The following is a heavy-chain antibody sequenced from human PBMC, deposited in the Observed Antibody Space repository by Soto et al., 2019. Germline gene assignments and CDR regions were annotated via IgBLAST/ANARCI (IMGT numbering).Heavy chain of an antibody. Sequence: QVQLVESGGGLVKPGGSLRLSCAASGFSFSDSYMSWVRQAPGKGLEWVAYISGSSGYTGYADSVKGRFTISRDNAKNSLLLQMNSLRVEDTAVYYCARDRGGYGPPDVWGQGTTVTVSS. CDR2: ISGSSGYT. CDR3: ARDRGGYGPPDV. J-gene: IGHJ6*02. D-gene: IGHD3-16*01. CDR1: GFSFSDSY. V-gene: IGHV3-11*06.